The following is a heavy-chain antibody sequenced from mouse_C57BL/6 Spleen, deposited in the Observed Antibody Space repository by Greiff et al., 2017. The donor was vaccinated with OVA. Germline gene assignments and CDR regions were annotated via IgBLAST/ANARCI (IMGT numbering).Heavy chain of an antibody. V-gene: IGHV5-6*01. Sequence: VQLQQSGGDLVKPGGSLKLSCAASGFTFSSYGMSWVRQTPDKRLEWVATISSGGSYTYYPDSVKGRFTISRDNAKNTLYLQMSSLKSEDTAMYYCARIGYYSNLLNYAMDYWGQGTSVTVSS. CDR2: ISSGGSYT. CDR1: GFTFSSYG. J-gene: IGHJ4*01. CDR3: ARIGYYSNLLNYAMDY. D-gene: IGHD2-5*01.